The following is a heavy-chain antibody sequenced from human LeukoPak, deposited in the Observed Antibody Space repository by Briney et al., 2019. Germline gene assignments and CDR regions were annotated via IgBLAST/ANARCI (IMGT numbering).Heavy chain of an antibody. CDR2: ISGSGGST. J-gene: IGHJ4*02. V-gene: IGHV3-23*01. CDR1: GFTFNSYA. Sequence: GGSLRLSCAASGFTFNSYAMTWVRQAPGKGLEWVSGISGSGGSTYYADSVKGRFTISRDNSKNTLYLQMNSLRAEDTAVYYCAKGHSSSGFFDYWGQGTLVTVSS. CDR3: AKGHSSSGFFDY. D-gene: IGHD6-6*01.